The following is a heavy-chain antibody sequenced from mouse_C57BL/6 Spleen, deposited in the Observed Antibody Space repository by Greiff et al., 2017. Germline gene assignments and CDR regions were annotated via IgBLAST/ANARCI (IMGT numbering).Heavy chain of an antibody. D-gene: IGHD1-2*01. CDR1: GYAFSSSW. CDR2: IYPGDGDT. Sequence: QVQLQQSGPELVKPGASVKISCKASGYAFSSSWMNWVKQRPGKGLEWIGRIYPGDGDTNYNGKFKGKATLAADKSSSTAYMQLSSLTSEDSAVYFCATQRDDGGRAFAYWGQGTLVTVSA. V-gene: IGHV1-82*01. J-gene: IGHJ3*01. CDR3: ATQRDDGGRAFAY.